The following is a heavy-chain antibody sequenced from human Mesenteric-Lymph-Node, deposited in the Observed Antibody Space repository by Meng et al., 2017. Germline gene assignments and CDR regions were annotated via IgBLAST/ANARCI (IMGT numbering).Heavy chain of an antibody. CDR3: AHRRVAAAGSNWFDP. Sequence: QIPLQESGPPVVKPTQTLTLTCTFSRFSLRTSGVGVGWTRQPPGQALKWLALIYWDDDKRYRPSPKSRLTITKGTSKNQVVLTMTNMDPVDTATYYCAHRRVAAAGSNWFDPWGQGTLVTVSS. V-gene: IGHV2-5*02. D-gene: IGHD6-13*01. CDR2: IYWDDDK. J-gene: IGHJ5*02. CDR1: RFSLRTSGVG.